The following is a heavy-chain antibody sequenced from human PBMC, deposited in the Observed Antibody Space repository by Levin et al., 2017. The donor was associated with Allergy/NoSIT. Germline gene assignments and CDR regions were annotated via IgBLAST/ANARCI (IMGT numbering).Heavy chain of an antibody. J-gene: IGHJ4*02. Sequence: SCAASGFTFSNYAMHWVRQAPGKGPEWVAVISYDGSGKYYADSVQGRFTISRDNSKNTLYLQVNSLKPVDTAVYYCAVQRSPGIVDATMGFDYWGQGTLVTVSS. CDR1: GFTFSNYA. CDR3: AVQRSPGIVDATMGFDY. CDR2: ISYDGSGK. V-gene: IGHV3-30-3*01. D-gene: IGHD1-26*01.